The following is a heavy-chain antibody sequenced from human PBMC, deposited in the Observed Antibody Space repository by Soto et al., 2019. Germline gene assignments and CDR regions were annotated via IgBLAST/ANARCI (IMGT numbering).Heavy chain of an antibody. V-gene: IGHV3-30-3*01. CDR2: ISYDGSDK. D-gene: IGHD2-21*02. Sequence: QVQLVESGGGVVQPGRSLRLSCAASGCPFSPYTMHWVRQAPGRGLEWVAVISYDGSDKYYADSVKGRITISRDNSKNTLYLQMNSLRAEDTAVYYCARGGGFCGGDCYKGGIDYWGQGTLVTVSS. CDR3: ARGGGFCGGDCYKGGIDY. J-gene: IGHJ4*02. CDR1: GCPFSPYT.